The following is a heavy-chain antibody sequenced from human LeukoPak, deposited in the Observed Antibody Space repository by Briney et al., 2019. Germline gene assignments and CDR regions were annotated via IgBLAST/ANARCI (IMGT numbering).Heavy chain of an antibody. V-gene: IGHV3-23*01. D-gene: IGHD6-19*01. CDR3: AKGTAVAGMGDAFDI. CDR1: GFTFSSYA. CDR2: ISGSGGST. Sequence: GGSLRLSCAASGFTFSSYAMHWVRQAPGKGLEWVSAISGSGGSTYYADSVKGRFTISRDNSKNTLYLQMNSLRAEDTAVYYCAKGTAVAGMGDAFDIWGQGTMVTVSS. J-gene: IGHJ3*02.